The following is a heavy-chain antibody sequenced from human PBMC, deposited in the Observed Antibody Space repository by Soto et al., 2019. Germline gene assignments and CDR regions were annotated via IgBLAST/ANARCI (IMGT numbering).Heavy chain of an antibody. CDR1: GFTFSSYA. J-gene: IGHJ4*02. Sequence: EVQLLESGGGLVQPGGSLRLSCAASGFTFSSYAMSWVRQPPGKGLEWVSAISGGGGSTYFADSVKGRFTISRDNSENTQYLQMNSLRAEDTPVYYCAKGYDGSGYYGFLDYWGQGTLVTVSS. CDR3: AKGYDGSGYYGFLDY. D-gene: IGHD3-22*01. V-gene: IGHV3-23*01. CDR2: ISGGGGST.